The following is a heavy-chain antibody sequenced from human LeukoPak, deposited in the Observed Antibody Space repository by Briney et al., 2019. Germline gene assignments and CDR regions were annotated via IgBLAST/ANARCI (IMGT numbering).Heavy chain of an antibody. Sequence: GASVKVSCKAAGYTFTSYYMHWVRQAPGQGLEWMGIINPSGGSTSYPQKFQGRVTMTRDMSTSTVYMELSSLRSEDTAVYYCARALYSSSWYLISDYWGHGTLVTVSS. CDR1: GYTFTSYY. V-gene: IGHV1-46*01. J-gene: IGHJ4*01. CDR2: INPSGGST. CDR3: ARALYSSSWYLISDY. D-gene: IGHD6-13*01.